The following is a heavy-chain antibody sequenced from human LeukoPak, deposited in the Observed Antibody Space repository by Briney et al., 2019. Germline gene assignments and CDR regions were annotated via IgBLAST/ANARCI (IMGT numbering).Heavy chain of an antibody. D-gene: IGHD6-13*01. Sequence: PSQTLSLTCTVSGGSISRSFYCWGWIRQPPGKGLEWIGCIYYSGSTYYNPSLKSRLTMTLDTSKNRFSLKLTSVTAADTAVYYCARQLGVKDSSLVNFWGQGTLVTVSS. V-gene: IGHV4-39*01. J-gene: IGHJ4*02. CDR3: ARQLGVKDSSLVNF. CDR2: IYYSGST. CDR1: GGSISRSFYC.